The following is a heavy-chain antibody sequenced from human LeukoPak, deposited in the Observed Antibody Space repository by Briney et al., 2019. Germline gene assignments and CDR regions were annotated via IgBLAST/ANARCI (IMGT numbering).Heavy chain of an antibody. D-gene: IGHD3-10*01. Sequence: GESLKISCKGSGYSFTSYWIGWVRPMPGKGLEWMGIIYPGDSDTRYSPSFQGQVTISADKSISTAYLQWSSLKASDTAMYYCARQSQGRWFGDPFDYWGQGTLVTVSS. CDR3: ARQSQGRWFGDPFDY. J-gene: IGHJ4*02. CDR1: GYSFTSYW. CDR2: IYPGDSDT. V-gene: IGHV5-51*01.